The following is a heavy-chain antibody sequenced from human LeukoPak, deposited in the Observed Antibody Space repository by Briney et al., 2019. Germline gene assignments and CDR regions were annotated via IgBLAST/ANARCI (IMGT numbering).Heavy chain of an antibody. J-gene: IGHJ4*02. CDR2: ISSSSSYI. D-gene: IGHD1-26*01. CDR1: GFTFSSYS. CDR3: AKDRSIGTYYTFDH. V-gene: IGHV3-21*04. Sequence: GGSLRLSCAASGFTFSSYSMNWVRQAPGKGLEWVSSISSSSSYIYYADSVKGRFTISRDNAKNSLYLQMNSLTAADTAVYYCAKDRSIGTYYTFDHWGQGTLVTVSS.